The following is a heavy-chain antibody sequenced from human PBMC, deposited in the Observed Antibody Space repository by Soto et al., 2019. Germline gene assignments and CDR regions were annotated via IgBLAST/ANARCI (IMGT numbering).Heavy chain of an antibody. D-gene: IGHD6-13*01. V-gene: IGHV4-59*08. CDR1: GGSISSYY. CDR2: VYHSGTT. Sequence: SETLSLTCTVSGGSISSYYWSWIRQSPGKGLEWIGYVYHSGTTNYNPSLKSRVTILVDTSKNQFSLKLSSVTAADTAVYYCARRYGTIFDYWGQGTLVTVS. CDR3: ARRYGTIFDY. J-gene: IGHJ4*02.